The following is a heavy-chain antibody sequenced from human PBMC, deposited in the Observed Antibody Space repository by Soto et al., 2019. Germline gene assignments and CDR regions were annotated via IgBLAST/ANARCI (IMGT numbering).Heavy chain of an antibody. D-gene: IGHD1-1*01. CDR3: ARDLWVEPELYYYGMDV. CDR1: GDSISSADYY. J-gene: IGHJ6*02. CDR2: IFYSGTT. V-gene: IGHV4-30-4*01. Sequence: SETLSLTCTVSGDSISSADYYWSWIRQTPGKGLERIGHIFYSGTTYYNPSLKSRLTISVDTSKNHFSLRLTSVTAADTAVYYCARDLWVEPELYYYGMDVWGQGTTVTVSS.